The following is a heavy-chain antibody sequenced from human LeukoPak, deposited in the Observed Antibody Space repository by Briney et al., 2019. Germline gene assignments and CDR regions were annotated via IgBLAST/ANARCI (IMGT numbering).Heavy chain of an antibody. CDR3: ARDQYQLLHGWFDP. D-gene: IGHD2-2*01. Sequence: ASVKVSCKASGYTFTSYGISWVRQAPGQGLEWMGWISAYNGNTNYAQKLQDRVTMTTDTSTSTAYMELRSLRSDDTAVYYCARDQYQLLHGWFDPWGQGTLVTVSS. J-gene: IGHJ5*02. V-gene: IGHV1-18*01. CDR2: ISAYNGNT. CDR1: GYTFTSYG.